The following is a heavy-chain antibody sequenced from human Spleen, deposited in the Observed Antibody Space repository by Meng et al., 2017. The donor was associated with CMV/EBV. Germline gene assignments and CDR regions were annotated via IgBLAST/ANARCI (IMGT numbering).Heavy chain of an antibody. CDR1: GGSISSGGYY. V-gene: IGHV4-31*02. Sequence: SGGSISSGGYYWSWIRQHPGKGLEGIGYIYYSGSTYYNPSLKSRVTISVDTSKNQFSLKLSSVTAADTAVYYCARVVVGLTSMFFDYWGQGTLVTVSS. CDR3: ARVVVGLTSMFFDY. CDR2: IYYSGST. J-gene: IGHJ4*02. D-gene: IGHD2-2*01.